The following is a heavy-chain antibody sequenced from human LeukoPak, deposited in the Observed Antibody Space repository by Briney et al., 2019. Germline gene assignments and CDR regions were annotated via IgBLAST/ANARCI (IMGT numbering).Heavy chain of an antibody. J-gene: IGHJ4*02. CDR3: ARDWNGSGTAFDH. V-gene: IGHV3-7*05. CDR2: IKVDGTEK. Sequence: GESLRLSCAASGFSFSAYWMSWVRQAPGKGLERVANIKVDGTEKYYVDSVKGRFTISRDNAKNSLSLQMSGLRAEDTAVYYCARDWNGSGTAFDHWGQGTLVTVSS. D-gene: IGHD1-1*01. CDR1: GFSFSAYW.